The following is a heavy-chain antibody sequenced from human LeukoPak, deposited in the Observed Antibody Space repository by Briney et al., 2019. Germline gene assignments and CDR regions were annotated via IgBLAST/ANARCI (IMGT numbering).Heavy chain of an antibody. CDR1: GGSISSGGYS. J-gene: IGHJ3*02. CDR2: IYHSGST. CDR3: ARRPDAFDI. V-gene: IGHV4-30-2*01. Sequence: PSQTLSLTCAVSGGSISSGGYSWGWIRQPPGKGLEWIGYIYHSGSTYYNPSLKSRVTISVDRSKNQFSLKLSSVTAADTAVYYCARRPDAFDIWGQGTMVTVSS.